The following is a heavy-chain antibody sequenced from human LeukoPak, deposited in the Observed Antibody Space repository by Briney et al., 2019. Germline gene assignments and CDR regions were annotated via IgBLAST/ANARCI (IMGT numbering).Heavy chain of an antibody. D-gene: IGHD1-1*01. CDR3: ASWNAKTHSYDD. CDR2: IYHSGST. V-gene: IGHV4-34*01. J-gene: IGHJ4*02. Sequence: SETLSLTCAVYDGSFSGYFWTWIRRPPGKGLDWIGEIYHSGSTNYNPSLKSRVTISVDTSKKQFSLKLSSVTAADTAVYYCASWNAKTHSYDDWGQGTLVTVPS. CDR1: DGSFSGYF.